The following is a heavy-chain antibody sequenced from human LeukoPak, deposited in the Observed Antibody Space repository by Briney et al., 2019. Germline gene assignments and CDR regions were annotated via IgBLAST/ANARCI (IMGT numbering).Heavy chain of an antibody. CDR3: AAYGDYNY. CDR1: RFTFNSYE. V-gene: IGHV3-48*03. J-gene: IGHJ4*02. CDR2: ISHTGSTI. D-gene: IGHD4-17*01. Sequence: AGGSLRLSCAASRFTFNSYEMNWGRQAPGKRLEWVSYISHTGSTIYYADSVRGRFTISRDNAKNSLYLQMHSLRAEDTAVYYCAAYGDYNYWGQGTLVTVSS.